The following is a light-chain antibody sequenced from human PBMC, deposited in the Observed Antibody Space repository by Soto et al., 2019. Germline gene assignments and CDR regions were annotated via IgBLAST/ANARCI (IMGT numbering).Light chain of an antibody. J-gene: IGKJ1*01. V-gene: IGKV3-15*01. CDR1: QSVSSN. CDR3: QQYNNWWT. CDR2: GAS. Sequence: EIVMTQSPATLSVSPGERSTLSCRASQSVSSNLAWYKQKPGQAPSLLIYGASTRATGIPARLSGSGSGTEFTLTISSLKSEDFAVYYCQQYNNWWTFGHGTKVDIK.